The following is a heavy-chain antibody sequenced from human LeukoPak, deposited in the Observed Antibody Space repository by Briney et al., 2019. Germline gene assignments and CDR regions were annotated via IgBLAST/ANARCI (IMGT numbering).Heavy chain of an antibody. Sequence: GGSLRLSCAASGFTFSSNYMSWVRQAPGKGREWGSVIYSGGSTYYADSVKGRFTISRDNSKNTLYLQMNSLRAEDTAVYYCARGPSFDDTFGDYWGQGTLVTVSS. J-gene: IGHJ4*02. CDR3: ARGPSFDDTFGDY. V-gene: IGHV3-53*01. CDR2: IYSGGST. D-gene: IGHD3-16*01. CDR1: GFTFSSNY.